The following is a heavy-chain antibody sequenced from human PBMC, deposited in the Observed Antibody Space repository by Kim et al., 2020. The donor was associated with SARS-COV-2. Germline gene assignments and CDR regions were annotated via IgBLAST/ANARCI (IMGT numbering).Heavy chain of an antibody. CDR1: GFTFSSYA. J-gene: IGHJ6*03. CDR3: AKGGSSLNYYGSGSYWYYYYYMDV. V-gene: IGHV3-23*01. D-gene: IGHD3-10*01. Sequence: GWSLRLSCAASGFTFSSYAMSWVRQAPGKGLEWVSAISGSGGSTYYADSVKGRFTISRDNSKNTLYLQMNSLRAEDTAVYYCAKGGSSLNYYGSGSYWYYYYYMDVWGKGTTVTVSS. CDR2: ISGSGGST.